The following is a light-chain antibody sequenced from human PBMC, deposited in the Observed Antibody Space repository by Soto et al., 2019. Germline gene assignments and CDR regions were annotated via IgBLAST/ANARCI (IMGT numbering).Light chain of an antibody. J-gene: IGKJ2*01. CDR1: QSVLTW. CDR2: KAS. CDR3: QHYFSYPYA. Sequence: DIQMTQSPATLSASVGDTVSITCRASQSVLTWLAWYQQKPGKAPNLLIYKASRLRDGVPSRFSGSGSGTDFTLTISSLRPDDFASYFCQHYFSYPYAFGQGTKLEF. V-gene: IGKV1-5*03.